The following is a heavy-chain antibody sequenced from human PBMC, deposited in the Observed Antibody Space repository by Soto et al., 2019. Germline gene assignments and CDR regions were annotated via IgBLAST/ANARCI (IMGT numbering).Heavy chain of an antibody. J-gene: IGHJ6*02. CDR1: EGFVRSGGYY. V-gene: IGHV4-61*08. CDR2: IYYSGST. D-gene: IGHD3-10*01. Sequence: PSATLSRTYSVSEGFVRSGGYYWSWIRQPPGKGLEWIGYIYYSGSTNYNPSLKSRVTISVDTPKNQFSLKLSSVTAADTAVYYCARDRYGSGSYFDYYYYYGMDVWGQGTTVPGSS. CDR3: ARDRYGSGSYFDYYYYYGMDV.